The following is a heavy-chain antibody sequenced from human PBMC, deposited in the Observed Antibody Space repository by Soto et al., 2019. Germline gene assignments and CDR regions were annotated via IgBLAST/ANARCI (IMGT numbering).Heavy chain of an antibody. CDR2: ISGSGGST. Sequence: PGGSLRLSCAASGFPFSSYAMSWVRQAPGKGLEWVSAISGSGGSTYYADSVKGRFTISRDKSITTAYLQWSSLQASDSAIYYCARHNDYRTAWTHDFDYWGQGTRVTFSS. V-gene: IGHV3-23*01. D-gene: IGHD1-1*01. CDR1: GFPFSSYA. J-gene: IGHJ4*02. CDR3: ARHNDYRTAWTHDFDY.